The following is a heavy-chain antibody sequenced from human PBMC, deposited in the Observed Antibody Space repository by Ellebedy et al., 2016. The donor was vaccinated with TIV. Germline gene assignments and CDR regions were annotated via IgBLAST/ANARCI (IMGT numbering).Heavy chain of an antibody. V-gene: IGHV3-11*03. CDR2: ISPDSRDT. CDR3: VTWGQSYGR. J-gene: IGHJ4*02. CDR1: GFTFSDYY. Sequence: PGGSLRLSCAATGFTFSDYYMTWIRQAPGKGLELVSYISPDSRDTNYADSVRGRFTISRDNAKRSLFLQMNSLRVDDTAVYYCVTWGQSYGRWGQGSLVTISS. D-gene: IGHD3-16*01.